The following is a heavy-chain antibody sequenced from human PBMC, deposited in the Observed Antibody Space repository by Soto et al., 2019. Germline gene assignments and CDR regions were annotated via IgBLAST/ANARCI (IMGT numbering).Heavy chain of an antibody. J-gene: IGHJ4*02. V-gene: IGHV3-15*01. D-gene: IGHD3-16*02. CDR1: GFTFSNAW. CDR2: IKSKTDGGTT. Sequence: GGSLRLSCAASGFTFSNAWMSWVRQAPGKGLEWVGRIKSKTDGGTTDYAAPVKGRFTISRDDSKNTLYLQMNSLKTEDTAVYYCTASIMITFGGVIVPGVYWGQGTLVTVSS. CDR3: TASIMITFGGVIVPGVY.